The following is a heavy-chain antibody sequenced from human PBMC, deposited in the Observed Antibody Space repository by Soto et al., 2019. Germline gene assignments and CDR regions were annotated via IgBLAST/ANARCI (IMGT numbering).Heavy chain of an antibody. CDR2: ISGRTGDT. J-gene: IGHJ4*02. CDR1: GLNFTKHP. CDR3: GVQYDY. Sequence: GGSLRLACEASGLNFTKHPMIWVRQGPGKGLGWVAAISGRTGDTAYADSVRGRFTLSRDSSTYTMFLQMNSLRAEDTAVYYCGVQYDYWGQGTLVTVSS. V-gene: IGHV3-23*01.